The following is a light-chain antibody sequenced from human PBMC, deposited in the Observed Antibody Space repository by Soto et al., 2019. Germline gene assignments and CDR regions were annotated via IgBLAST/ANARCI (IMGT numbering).Light chain of an antibody. CDR3: QQYYSTPQT. V-gene: IGKV4-1*01. Sequence: NLMTQSPDSLAVSLGGRATINCRSSQRVLDSSNNNNYLAWYQQKPGQPPKLLIYWASNRESGVPDRFSGSGSGTDFTLTISSLQAEDVAVYYCQQYYSTPQTFGQGTKVDIK. CDR1: QRVLDSSNNNNY. J-gene: IGKJ1*01. CDR2: WAS.